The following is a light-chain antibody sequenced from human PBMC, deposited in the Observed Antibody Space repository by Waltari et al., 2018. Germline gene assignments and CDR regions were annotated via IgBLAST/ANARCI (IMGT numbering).Light chain of an antibody. CDR1: QSVSGY. Sequence: EIVLTQSPATLSLSPGERATLSCRASQSVSGYLAWYQQSPGQAPRLLIYESNHRATGIPGRFSGSGSGKDFTLTISSLEAEDFVVYYLQHRISWPYTFGQGTKVQI. V-gene: IGKV3-11*01. J-gene: IGKJ2*01. CDR3: QHRISWPYT. CDR2: ESN.